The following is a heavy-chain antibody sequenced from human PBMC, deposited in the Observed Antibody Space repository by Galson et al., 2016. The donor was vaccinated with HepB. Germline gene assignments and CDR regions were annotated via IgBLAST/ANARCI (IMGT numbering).Heavy chain of an antibody. J-gene: IGHJ4*02. V-gene: IGHV3-48*02. CDR3: ARDRDSSSWYRFDC. D-gene: IGHD6-19*01. Sequence: SLRLSCAASGFTFSYYSMNWVRQAPGKGLEWISYIDSTTTTVHYADSVKGRLTISRDNGKKSLFLQMNSLTEEDTAVYYCARDRDSSSWYRFDCWGQGTLVTVSS. CDR2: IDSTTTTV. CDR1: GFTFSYYS.